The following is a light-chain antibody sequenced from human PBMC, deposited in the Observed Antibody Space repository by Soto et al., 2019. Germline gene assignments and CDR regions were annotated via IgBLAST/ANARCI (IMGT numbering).Light chain of an antibody. CDR1: QSVSSN. CDR3: QQYNNWPRT. Sequence: EIVMTQSPATLSVSPGERATLSCRASQSVSSNLAWYQQKPGQAPRLLIYGASTRATGIPARFSGSGSGTEFTLTISSLQSEDFAVDYYQQYNNWPRTFGQGTKV. V-gene: IGKV3-15*01. J-gene: IGKJ1*01. CDR2: GAS.